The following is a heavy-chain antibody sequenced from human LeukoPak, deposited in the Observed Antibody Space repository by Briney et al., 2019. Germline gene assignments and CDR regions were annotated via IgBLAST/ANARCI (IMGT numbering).Heavy chain of an antibody. J-gene: IGHJ4*02. CDR1: GFTFSSYG. D-gene: IGHD3-10*02. V-gene: IGHV3-7*01. CDR2: IKQDGSEK. Sequence: PGGSLRLSCAASGFTFSSYGMHWVRQAPGKGLEWVANIKQDGSEKYYVDSVKGRFTISRDNAKNSLYLQMNSLRAEDTAVYYCARDFVPDYWGQGTLVTVSS. CDR3: ARDFVPDY.